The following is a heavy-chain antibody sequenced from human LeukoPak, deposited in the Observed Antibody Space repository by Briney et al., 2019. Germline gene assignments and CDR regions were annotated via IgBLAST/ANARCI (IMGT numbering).Heavy chain of an antibody. CDR2: ITGSGGST. V-gene: IGHV3-23*01. D-gene: IGHD3-10*02. Sequence: PGGSLRLSCAASGFTFSSYAMSWVRQAPGKGLEWVSTITGSGGSTYYADSVKGRFTISRDNSKNTLYVQMNSLRAEDTAVYYCAELGITMIGGVWGKGTTVTISS. CDR1: GFTFSSYA. J-gene: IGHJ6*04. CDR3: AELGITMIGGV.